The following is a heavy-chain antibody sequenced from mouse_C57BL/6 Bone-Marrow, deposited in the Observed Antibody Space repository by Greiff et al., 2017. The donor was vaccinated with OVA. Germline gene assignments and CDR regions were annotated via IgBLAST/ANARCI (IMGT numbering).Heavy chain of an antibody. V-gene: IGHV1-4*01. CDR2: IYPSSGYT. Sequence: QVQLQQSGAELARPGASVKMSCKASGYTFTSYTMHWVKQRPGQGLEWIGYIYPSSGYTKYNQKFKDQATLTADKSSRTAYMQLSSLTSEGYAVYYCASPGIHAMDYWGQGTSVTVSS. D-gene: IGHD3-1*01. CDR1: GYTFTSYT. J-gene: IGHJ4*01. CDR3: ASPGIHAMDY.